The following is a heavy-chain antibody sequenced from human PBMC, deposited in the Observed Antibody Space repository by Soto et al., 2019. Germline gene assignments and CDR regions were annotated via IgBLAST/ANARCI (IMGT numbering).Heavy chain of an antibody. J-gene: IGHJ3*02. CDR2: INHSGST. V-gene: IGHV4-34*01. CDR3: ARVIPPGQPSTVTNLGAWGADI. CDR1: GGSFSGYY. Sequence: SETLSLTCAVYGGSFSGYYWSWIRQPPGKGLEWIGEINHSGSTNYNPSLKSRVTISVETSKNQFSLKLSSVTAADTAVYYCARVIPPGQPSTVTNLGAWGADIWGQGTMVTVSS. D-gene: IGHD4-17*01.